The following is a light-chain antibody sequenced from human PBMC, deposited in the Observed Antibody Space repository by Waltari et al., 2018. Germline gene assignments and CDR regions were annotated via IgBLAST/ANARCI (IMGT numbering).Light chain of an antibody. CDR2: ETN. CDR1: HSNIGIHY. CDR3: GTWDSSLSDGRL. V-gene: IGLV1-51*02. J-gene: IGLJ3*02. Sequence: SVLTQPPSVSAAPGQRVTISCSGSHSNIGIHYVSWYQQFPGAAPKLLIYETNRRPPGIPYRFSGSKSDTSATLDISGRQTGDEAHYYCGTWDSSLSDGRLFGGGTKLTVL.